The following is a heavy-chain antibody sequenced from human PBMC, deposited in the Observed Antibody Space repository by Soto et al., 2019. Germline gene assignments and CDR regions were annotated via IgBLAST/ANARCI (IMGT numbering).Heavy chain of an antibody. J-gene: IGHJ6*02. CDR1: GGSISSGGYY. CDR3: ARALGAGVPAAAPYYYYYGMDV. V-gene: IGHV4-31*03. Sequence: PSETLSLTCTVSGGSISSGGYYWSWIRQHPGKGLEWIGYIYYSGSTYYNPSLKSRVTISVDTSKNQFSLKLSSVTAADTAVYYCARALGAGVPAAAPYYYYYGMDVWGQGTTVTVSS. CDR2: IYYSGST. D-gene: IGHD2-2*01.